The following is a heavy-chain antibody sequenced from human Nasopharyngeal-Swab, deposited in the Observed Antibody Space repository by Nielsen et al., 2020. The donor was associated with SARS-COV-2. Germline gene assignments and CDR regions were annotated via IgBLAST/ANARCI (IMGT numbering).Heavy chain of an antibody. D-gene: IGHD5/OR15-5a*01. CDR1: GLTIANYA. CDR2: ISGSGGST. Sequence: GESLKISCAASGLTIANYAMSWVRQAPGKGLEWVSGISGSGGSTYYADSVKGQFTISKDNSRNTVYLQMNSLRAEDTAVYYCAKLGLFAGYDYSVAYWGQGTLATVSS. CDR3: AKLGLFAGYDYSVAY. V-gene: IGHV3-23*01. J-gene: IGHJ4*02.